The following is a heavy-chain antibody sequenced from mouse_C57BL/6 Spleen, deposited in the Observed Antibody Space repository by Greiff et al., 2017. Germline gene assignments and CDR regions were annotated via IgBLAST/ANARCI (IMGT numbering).Heavy chain of an antibody. J-gene: IGHJ4*01. V-gene: IGHV10-1*01. CDR1: GFSFNTYA. CDR2: ICSKSNNYAT. CDR3: VRGPHYAQNYDMDY. D-gene: IGHD1-1*02. Sequence: EVQLQQSGGGLVQPKGSLKLSCAASGFSFNTYAMNWVRQAPGKGLEWVARICSKSNNYATYYAVSVKDRLTTSRDDSESMLYLQMNNLKTEDTAMYSCVRGPHYAQNYDMDYWGQGTSVTVSS.